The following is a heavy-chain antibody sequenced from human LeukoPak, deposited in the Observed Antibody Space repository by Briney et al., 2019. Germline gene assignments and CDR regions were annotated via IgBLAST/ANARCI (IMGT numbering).Heavy chain of an antibody. CDR2: ISYDGSNK. V-gene: IGHV3-30*18. Sequence: GGSLRLSCAASGFTFSSYGMHWVRQAPGKGLEWVAVISYDGSNKYYADSVKGRFTISRDNSKNTLYLQMNSLRAEDTAVYYCAKDTAGYCSSTSCSYGMDVWGQGTTVTVSS. CDR3: AKDTAGYCSSTSCSYGMDV. D-gene: IGHD2-2*01. J-gene: IGHJ6*02. CDR1: GFTFSSYG.